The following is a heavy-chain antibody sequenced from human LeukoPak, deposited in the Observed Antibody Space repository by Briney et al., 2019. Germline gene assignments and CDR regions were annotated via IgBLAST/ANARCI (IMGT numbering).Heavy chain of an antibody. Sequence: QTGGSLRLSCAASGFTFSSYAMNWVRQAPGKGLEWVAVITDDGSNKYDADSVKGRFTISRDNSKNTLYLQMNSLRAEDTAVYYCARAFSTTAFDSWGQGTLVTVSS. J-gene: IGHJ4*02. CDR2: ITDDGSNK. CDR3: ARAFSTTAFDS. V-gene: IGHV3-30*04. CDR1: GFTFSSYA. D-gene: IGHD4-17*01.